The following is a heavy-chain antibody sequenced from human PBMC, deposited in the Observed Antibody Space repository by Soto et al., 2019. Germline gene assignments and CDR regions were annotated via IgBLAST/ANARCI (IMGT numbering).Heavy chain of an antibody. V-gene: IGHV3-7*05. Sequence: DAQVVESGGDLVQPGGSLRLSCTTSGFTFSSFWMTWVRQGPGIGLEWVANIKQDGSETNYVDSVRGRFSISRDNTKNSLYLQMNSLRAEDTALYYCARLSGNMGGAYDIWGQGTTVTVSS. J-gene: IGHJ3*02. D-gene: IGHD3-16*01. CDR1: GFTFSSFW. CDR3: ARLSGNMGGAYDI. CDR2: IKQDGSET.